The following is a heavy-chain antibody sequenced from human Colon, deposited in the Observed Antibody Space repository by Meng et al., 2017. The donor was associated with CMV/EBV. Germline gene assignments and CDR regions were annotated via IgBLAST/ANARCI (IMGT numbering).Heavy chain of an antibody. Sequence: SCAASGFTFSSYWMSWVRQAPGKGLEWVANIKQDGSEKYYVDSVKGRFTISRDNAKNSLYLQMNSLRAEDTAVYYCARLLIYDFWSGFDYWGQGTLVTVSS. CDR1: GFTFSSYW. J-gene: IGHJ4*02. CDR3: ARLLIYDFWSGFDY. D-gene: IGHD3-3*01. CDR2: IKQDGSEK. V-gene: IGHV3-7*01.